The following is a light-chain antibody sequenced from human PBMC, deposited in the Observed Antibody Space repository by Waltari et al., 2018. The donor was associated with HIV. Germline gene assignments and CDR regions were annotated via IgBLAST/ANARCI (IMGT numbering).Light chain of an antibody. CDR1: SRDVGGFNY. J-gene: IGLJ3*02. CDR2: DVT. CDR3: NSYTSSSTWV. V-gene: IGLV2-11*01. Sequence: QSALTQPRSVSGSPGQSVTISCTGTSRDVGGFNYVSWYHQYPGRAPKLMTYDVTKRPSGVPDRFSGSKSGNTASLTNSGLQAEDEADYYCNSYTSSSTWVFGGGTKLTVL.